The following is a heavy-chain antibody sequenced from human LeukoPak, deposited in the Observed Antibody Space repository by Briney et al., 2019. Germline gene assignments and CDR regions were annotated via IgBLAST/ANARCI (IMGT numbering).Heavy chain of an antibody. V-gene: IGHV1-8*03. Sequence: ASVKVPCKASGYTFTSYDINWVRQATGQGLEWMGWMNPNSGNTGYAQKFQGRVTITRNTSISTAYMELSSLRSEDTAVYYCARWRYCSSTSCYRDDAFDIWGQGTMVTVSS. J-gene: IGHJ3*02. CDR3: ARWRYCSSTSCYRDDAFDI. CDR2: MNPNSGNT. D-gene: IGHD2-2*01. CDR1: GYTFTSYD.